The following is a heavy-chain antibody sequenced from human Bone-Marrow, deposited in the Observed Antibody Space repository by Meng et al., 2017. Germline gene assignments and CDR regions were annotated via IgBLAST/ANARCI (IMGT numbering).Heavy chain of an antibody. V-gene: IGHV4-59*01. J-gene: IGHJ3*02. CDR2: IYYSGSS. D-gene: IGHD5-24*01. Sequence: SETLSLTCTVSGDSISSYYWSWIRQPPGKGLEWIGYIYYSGSSNYNTSLKSRVTISVDTSKNQFSLKLSSVTAADTAVYYCVRGSDVNNFAAFDIWGQGTLVTVSS. CDR1: GDSISSYY. CDR3: VRGSDVNNFAAFDI.